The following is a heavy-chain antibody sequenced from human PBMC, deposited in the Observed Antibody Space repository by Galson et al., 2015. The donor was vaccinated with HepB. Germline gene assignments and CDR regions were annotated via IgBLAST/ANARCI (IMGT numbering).Heavy chain of an antibody. V-gene: IGHV3-21*01. CDR1: GFTFNTYV. CDR2: ISTSSYYI. D-gene: IGHD5-12*01. J-gene: IGHJ3*02. CDR3: ARGGFSGYVAGGAYAFDI. Sequence: SLRLSCAASGFTFNTYVMNWVRQAPGKGLEWVSSISTSSYYIYYADSLKGRFTISRDNAKYSLYLQMNSLRAEDTAVYYCARGGFSGYVAGGAYAFDIWGQGTMVTVSS.